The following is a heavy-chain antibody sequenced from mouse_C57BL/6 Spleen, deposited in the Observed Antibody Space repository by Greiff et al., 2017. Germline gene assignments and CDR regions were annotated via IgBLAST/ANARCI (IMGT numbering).Heavy chain of an antibody. CDR2: IKPRNGGT. V-gene: IGHV1-53*01. D-gene: IGHD1-1*01. CDR3: AGFPVLRFYAMDY. J-gene: IGHJ4*01. Sequence: QVQLQQPGTELVKPGASVKLSCKASGYTFTSYCMHWVKQRPGPGLEWIGNIKPRNGGTNYNEKFKSKATLTVDKSSSTAYMQLSSLTSEDSAVYYCAGFPVLRFYAMDYWGQGTSVTVSS. CDR1: GYTFTSYC.